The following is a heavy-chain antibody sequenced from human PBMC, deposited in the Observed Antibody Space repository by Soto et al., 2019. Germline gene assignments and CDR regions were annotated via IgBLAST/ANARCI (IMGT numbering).Heavy chain of an antibody. CDR1: GGSISSGGYS. CDR2: IYHSGST. V-gene: IGHV4-30-2*01. CDR3: AAGGGLPRYY. D-gene: IGHD5-12*01. Sequence: QLQLQESGSGLVKPSQTLSLTCAVSGGSISSGGYSWSWIRQPPGKGLEWIGYIYHSGSTYYNPSLKSRVPIAVDRSKNQCSLKLSSVTAADTAVYYCAAGGGLPRYYWGQGTLVTVSS. J-gene: IGHJ4*02.